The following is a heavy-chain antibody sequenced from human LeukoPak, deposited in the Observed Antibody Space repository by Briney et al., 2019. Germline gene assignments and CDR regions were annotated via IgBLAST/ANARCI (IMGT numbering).Heavy chain of an antibody. CDR1: GYSISSGYY. D-gene: IGHD6-19*01. V-gene: IGHV4-38-2*02. J-gene: IGHJ4*02. CDR2: IYHSGST. Sequence: PSETLSLTCTVSGYSISSGYYWGWIRQPPGKGLEWIGSIYHSGSTYYNPSLKSRVTISVDTSKNQFSLKLSSVTAADTAVYYCARDSGWYLNYFDYWGQGTLVTVSS. CDR3: ARDSGWYLNYFDY.